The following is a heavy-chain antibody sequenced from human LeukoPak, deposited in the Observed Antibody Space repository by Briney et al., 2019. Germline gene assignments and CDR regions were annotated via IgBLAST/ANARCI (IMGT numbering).Heavy chain of an antibody. J-gene: IGHJ4*02. V-gene: IGHV3-23*01. Sequence: PGGSLRLSCAASGFTFGTFAMSWVRQAPGRGLEWVSSISGSGGTTHYADSVKGRFTISRDNSKNTLYLQMNSLRAEDTAVYYCAKSLYDSSGYYSRGYFDYWGQGTLVTVSS. CDR1: GFTFGTFA. CDR2: ISGSGGTT. D-gene: IGHD3-22*01. CDR3: AKSLYDSSGYYSRGYFDY.